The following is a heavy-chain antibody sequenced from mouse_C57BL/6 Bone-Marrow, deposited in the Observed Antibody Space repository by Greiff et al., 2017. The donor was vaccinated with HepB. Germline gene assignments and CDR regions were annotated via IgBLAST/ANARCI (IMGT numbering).Heavy chain of an antibody. CDR2: IHPNSGST. CDR1: GYTFTSYW. J-gene: IGHJ4*01. Sequence: QVQLQQPGAELVKPGASVKLSCKASGYTFTSYWMHWVKQRPGQGLEWIGMIHPNSGSTNYNEKFKSKATLTVDKSSSTAYMQLSSLTSEDSAVYYCARTGYPRDYYAMDYWGQGTSVTVSS. V-gene: IGHV1-64*01. D-gene: IGHD2-2*01. CDR3: ARTGYPRDYYAMDY.